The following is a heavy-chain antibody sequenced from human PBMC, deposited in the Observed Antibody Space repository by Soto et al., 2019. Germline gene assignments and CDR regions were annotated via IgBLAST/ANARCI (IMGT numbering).Heavy chain of an antibody. D-gene: IGHD5-12*01. CDR1: GYSFTSYW. Sequence: GESLKISCKGSGYSFTSYWIGWVLQMPGKGLEWMGIIYPGDSDTRYSPSFQGQVTISADKSISTAYLQWSSLKASDTAMYYCARLAMATRRGYYGMDFWGQGTTVTVSS. V-gene: IGHV5-51*01. CDR3: ARLAMATRRGYYGMDF. J-gene: IGHJ6*02. CDR2: IYPGDSDT.